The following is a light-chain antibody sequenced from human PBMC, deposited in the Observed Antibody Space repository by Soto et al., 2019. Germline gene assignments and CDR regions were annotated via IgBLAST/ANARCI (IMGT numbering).Light chain of an antibody. CDR1: QSVSSSY. CDR2: GAS. CDR3: QQYNDWPLA. V-gene: IGKV3-20*01. Sequence: EIVLTQSPGTLSLSPGEGATLSCRASQSVSSSYLGWYQQKPGQGPRLLIYGASSRATGIPDRFSGSGSGTDFTLRISRLEPEDFALYYCQQYNDWPLAFGQGTKVDIK. J-gene: IGKJ1*01.